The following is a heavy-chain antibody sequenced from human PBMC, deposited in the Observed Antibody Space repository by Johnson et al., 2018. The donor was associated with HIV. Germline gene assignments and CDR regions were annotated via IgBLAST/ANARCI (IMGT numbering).Heavy chain of an antibody. J-gene: IGHJ3*02. CDR2: INWNGGNT. Sequence: VQLVESGGGVVRPGGSLRLSCAASGFTFDDYGLRWVRQAPGKGLEWVSGINWNGGNTGYADFVKGRFIISRDNAKNSLYLQMNSLRAEDTAVYYCAKDKDAFDIWGQGTMVTVSS. CDR3: AKDKDAFDI. CDR1: GFTFDDYG. V-gene: IGHV3-20*04.